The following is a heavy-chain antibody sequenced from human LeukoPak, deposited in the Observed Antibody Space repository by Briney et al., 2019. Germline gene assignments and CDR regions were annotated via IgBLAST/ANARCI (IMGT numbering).Heavy chain of an antibody. V-gene: IGHV1-46*01. D-gene: IGHD1-14*01. CDR3: LSELPGGDFDY. J-gene: IGHJ4*02. CDR1: GYTFITYF. CDR2: IDPSNDVT. Sequence: ASVKVSCKGSGYTFITYFLHLGRQAPGQGLEWMGIIDPSNDVTTYAQKFQGRITITRDTSTSTVYMELGSVTSEDTAVYYCLSELPGGDFDYWGQGTLVTVSS.